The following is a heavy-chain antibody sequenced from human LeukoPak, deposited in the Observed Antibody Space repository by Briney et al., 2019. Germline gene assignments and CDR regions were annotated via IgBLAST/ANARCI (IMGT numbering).Heavy chain of an antibody. V-gene: IGHV4-4*07. D-gene: IGHD3-16*01. J-gene: IGHJ4*02. CDR3: ARDRTRPWGARPYYFDY. Sequence: SETLSLTCTVSGGSISSYYWSWIRQPAGKGLEWIGRIYTSGSTNYNPSLKSRVTMSVDTSKNQFSLKLSSVTAADTAVYYCARDRTRPWGARPYYFDYWGQGTLVTVSS. CDR1: GGSISSYY. CDR2: IYTSGST.